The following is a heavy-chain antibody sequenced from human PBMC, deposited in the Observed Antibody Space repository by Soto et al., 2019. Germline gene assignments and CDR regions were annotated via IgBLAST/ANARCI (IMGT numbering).Heavy chain of an antibody. Sequence: PGGSLRLSFAASGFTFSSYWMHWVRQVPGKGLVWVSRINNDGSSINYADSVKGRFTISRDTAKNTVFLQMNSLRAEDTAVYYCVRDPTSWYFDLWGRGTLVTVSS. J-gene: IGHJ2*01. CDR3: VRDPTSWYFDL. D-gene: IGHD2-2*01. CDR1: GFTFSSYW. CDR2: INNDGSSI. V-gene: IGHV3-74*01.